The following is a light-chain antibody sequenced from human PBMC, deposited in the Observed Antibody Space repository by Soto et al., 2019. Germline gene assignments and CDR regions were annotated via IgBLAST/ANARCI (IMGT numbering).Light chain of an antibody. CDR2: GAS. Sequence: EIVMTQSPATLSVSPGERATLSCRASQSVSSNLARYQQKPGQAPRLLIYGASTRATGIPARFSGSGSGTEFTLTISSLQSEDFAVYYCQQYNNWPSALTFGGGTKVEIK. J-gene: IGKJ4*01. V-gene: IGKV3-15*01. CDR1: QSVSSN. CDR3: QQYNNWPSALT.